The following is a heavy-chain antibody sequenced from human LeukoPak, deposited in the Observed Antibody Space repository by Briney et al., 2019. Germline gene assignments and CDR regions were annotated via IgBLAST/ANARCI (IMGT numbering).Heavy chain of an antibody. CDR3: ASRLWSGYYYFDY. V-gene: IGHV1-69*13. J-gene: IGHJ4*02. CDR2: IIPIFGTA. CDR1: GGTFSSYA. Sequence: SVKVSCKASGGTFSSYAISWVRQAPGQGLEWMGGIIPIFGTANYAQKFQGRVTITADESTSTAYMELSSLRPEDTAVYYCASRLWSGYYYFDYWGQGTLVTVSS. D-gene: IGHD3-3*01.